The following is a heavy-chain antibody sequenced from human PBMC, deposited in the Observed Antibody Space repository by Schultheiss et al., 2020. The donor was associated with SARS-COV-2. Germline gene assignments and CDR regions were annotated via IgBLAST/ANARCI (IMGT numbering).Heavy chain of an antibody. CDR1: GFTFNTYS. CDR2: ISSSSNYI. Sequence: GGSLRLSCAASGFTFNTYSMNWVRQAPGKGLEWVASISSSSNYIYYGDSVKGRFTISRDNAKNSLYLQMNSLRAEDTAVYYCARDLYVNSGYDSWGQGTLVTVSS. CDR3: ARDLYVNSGYDS. D-gene: IGHD5-12*01. V-gene: IGHV3-21*01. J-gene: IGHJ5*02.